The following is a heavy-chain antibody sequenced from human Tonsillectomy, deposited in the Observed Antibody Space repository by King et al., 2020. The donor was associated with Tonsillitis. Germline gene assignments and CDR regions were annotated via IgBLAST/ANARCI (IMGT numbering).Heavy chain of an antibody. D-gene: IGHD3-22*01. CDR2: IRSSSRNM. CDR3: AKDKGAEYYDSGRGAFDM. V-gene: IGHV3-21*03. J-gene: IGHJ3*02. CDR1: GFTFKNYD. Sequence: DVQLVESGGGLVKPGGSLRLSCATSGFTFKNYDMNWVRQAPGKGLEWVSSIRSSSRNMYYADSLKGRFTISRDNAKNSLYLQMNSLRAEDTAVYYCAKDKGAEYYDSGRGAFDMWGQGTMVIVSS.